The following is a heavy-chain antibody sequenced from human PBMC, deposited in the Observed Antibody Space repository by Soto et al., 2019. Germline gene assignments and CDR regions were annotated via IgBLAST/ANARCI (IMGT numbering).Heavy chain of an antibody. D-gene: IGHD4-17*01. Sequence: SETLSLTCAVSGYSISSSNWWGWIRQPPGKGLEWIGYIYYSGSTYYNPSLKSRVTISVDTSKNQFSLKLSSVTAADTAVYYCARDRYGDYAFDYWGQGTLVTVSS. CDR2: IYYSGST. CDR3: ARDRYGDYAFDY. V-gene: IGHV4-28*03. CDR1: GYSISSSNW. J-gene: IGHJ4*02.